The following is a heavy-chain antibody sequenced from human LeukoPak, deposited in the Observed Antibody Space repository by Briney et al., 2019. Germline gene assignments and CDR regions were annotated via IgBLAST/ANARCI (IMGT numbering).Heavy chain of an antibody. J-gene: IGHJ4*02. D-gene: IGHD3-22*01. CDR1: GYTFTSYG. CDR2: ISAYNGNT. V-gene: IGHV1-18*01. Sequence: ASVKVSCKASGYTFTSYGISWVRQAPGQGLEWMGWISAYNGNTNYAQKLQGRVTMTTDTFTSTAYMELRSLRSDDTAVYYCARDPRDSSGSLFDYWGQGTLVTVSS. CDR3: ARDPRDSSGSLFDY.